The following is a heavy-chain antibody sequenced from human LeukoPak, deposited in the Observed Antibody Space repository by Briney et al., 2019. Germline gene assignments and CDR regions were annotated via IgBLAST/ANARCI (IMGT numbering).Heavy chain of an antibody. J-gene: IGHJ5*02. CDR3: ARLGMGYCSSTSCRFDP. Sequence: SETLSLTCTVSGGSISSSSYYWGWIRQPPGKGLEWIGSIYYSGSTYYNPSLKSRVTISVDTSKNQFSLKLSSVTAADTAVYYCARLGMGYCSSTSCRFDPWGQGTLVIVSS. D-gene: IGHD2-2*01. V-gene: IGHV4-39*01. CDR1: GGSISSSSYY. CDR2: IYYSGST.